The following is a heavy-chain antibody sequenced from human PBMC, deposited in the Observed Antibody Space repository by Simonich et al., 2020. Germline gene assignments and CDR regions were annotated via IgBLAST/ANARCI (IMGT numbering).Heavy chain of an antibody. J-gene: IGHJ3*02. D-gene: IGHD2-15*01. CDR3: AREGLLLDAFDI. CDR1: GCTFSSYA. Sequence: QVQLVESGGGVVQPGRSLRLSCAASGCTFSSYAMHWVRQAPGKGLESGVVISDDGRNKYYADSVKGRFTISRDNSKNTLYLQMNSRRAEDTAVYYCAREGLLLDAFDIWGQGTMVTVSS. V-gene: IGHV3-30*07. CDR2: ISDDGRNK.